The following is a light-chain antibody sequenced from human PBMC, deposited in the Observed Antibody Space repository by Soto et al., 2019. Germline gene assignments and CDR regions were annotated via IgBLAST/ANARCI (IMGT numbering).Light chain of an antibody. V-gene: IGLV2-14*01. J-gene: IGLJ3*02. CDR1: SSDVGAYNS. CDR2: DVS. CDR3: NSYTSSSTWV. Sequence: QSALTQPASVSGSPGQSITISCTGTSSDVGAYNSVSWYQQHPGKAPKLMIYDVSNRPSGVSNRFSGSKSGNTASLTISGLQAEDEADYYCNSYTSSSTWVFGGGTKLTVL.